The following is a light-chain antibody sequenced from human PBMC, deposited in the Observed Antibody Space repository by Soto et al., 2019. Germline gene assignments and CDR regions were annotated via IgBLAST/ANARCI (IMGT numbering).Light chain of an antibody. CDR3: QQYNSYPRT. Sequence: IHRTQSPSTLSASVLYRVTITFRASQSITGWLAWYQQKPGKAPKLLIYKASSLESRVPSRFSGSGSETEFTLTISSLQPDDFATYYCQQYNSYPRTFGQGTKV. J-gene: IGKJ1*01. V-gene: IGKV1-5*03. CDR1: QSITGW. CDR2: KAS.